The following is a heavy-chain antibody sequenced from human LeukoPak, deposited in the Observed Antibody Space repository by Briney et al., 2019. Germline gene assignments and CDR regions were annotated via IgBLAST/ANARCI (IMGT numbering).Heavy chain of an antibody. J-gene: IGHJ4*02. CDR3: ARVLGDDISGYYYDY. Sequence: PSETLSLTCTVSGGSIISYYWSWIRQPAGKGLEWIGRIYTSGSTNYNPSLKSRVTMSVDTSKNQFSLKLSSVTAADTAVYYCARVLGDDISGYYYDYWGQGTLVTVSS. D-gene: IGHD3-22*01. CDR2: IYTSGST. CDR1: GGSIISYY. V-gene: IGHV4-4*07.